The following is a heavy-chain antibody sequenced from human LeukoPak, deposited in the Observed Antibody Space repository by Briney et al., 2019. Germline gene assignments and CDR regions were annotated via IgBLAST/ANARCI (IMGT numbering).Heavy chain of an antibody. J-gene: IGHJ4*02. CDR2: IKQDGSEK. V-gene: IGHV3-7*01. CDR3: ARAHVTTVV. CDR1: GFTFSSYW. Sequence: PGGSLRLSCAASGFTFSSYWMSWVRQAPGKGLEWVANIKQDGSEKYYVDSVWSGFTISRDNAKNSLYLQMNSLRAEDTPVYYCARAHVTTVVWGQGTLVTVSS. D-gene: IGHD4-11*01.